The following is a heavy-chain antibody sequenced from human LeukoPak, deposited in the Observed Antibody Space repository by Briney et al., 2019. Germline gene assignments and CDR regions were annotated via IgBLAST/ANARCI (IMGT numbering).Heavy chain of an antibody. Sequence: SETLSLTCTVSGGSISSSSYYWGWIRQPPGKGLEWIGSIYYSGSTYYNPSLKSRVTISVDTSKNQFSLKLSSVTAADTAVYYCARCIAAAGENWFDPWGQGTLVTVSS. V-gene: IGHV4-39*01. D-gene: IGHD6-13*01. J-gene: IGHJ5*02. CDR3: ARCIAAAGENWFDP. CDR1: GGSISSSSYY. CDR2: IYYSGST.